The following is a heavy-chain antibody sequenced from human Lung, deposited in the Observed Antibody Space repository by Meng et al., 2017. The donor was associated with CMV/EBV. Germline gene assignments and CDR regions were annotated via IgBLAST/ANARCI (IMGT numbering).Heavy chain of an antibody. CDR3: LRRSGGSV. V-gene: IGHV4-4*02. J-gene: IGHJ1*01. D-gene: IGHD3-10*01. Sequence: VPLLVVCTVRAHSAQTLYPHLSVSCVSRIHHHWWAWVRQPPGKGMGWMGEIPHRVSSAYNPSLKSRVSMSIDKSKNQFSLKLTSVTAADTAVYHCLRRSGGSVWGQGTLVTVSS. CDR1: CVSRIHHHW. CDR2: IPHRVSS.